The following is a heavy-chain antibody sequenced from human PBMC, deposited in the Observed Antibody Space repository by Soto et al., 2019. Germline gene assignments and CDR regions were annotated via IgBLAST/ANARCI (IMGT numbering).Heavy chain of an antibody. CDR2: ISRTGSAI. CDR3: ARAAQGRGYSGYDIDY. V-gene: IGHV3-48*02. CDR1: GFTFSIYG. Sequence: PGGSLRLSCAASGFTFSIYGMNWVRQAPGKGLEWISYISRTGSAIYYADSVKGRFTFSRDNAKSSLYLQMNSLGDEDTAVYYCARAAQGRGYSGYDIDYWGQGALVTVSS. J-gene: IGHJ4*02. D-gene: IGHD5-12*01.